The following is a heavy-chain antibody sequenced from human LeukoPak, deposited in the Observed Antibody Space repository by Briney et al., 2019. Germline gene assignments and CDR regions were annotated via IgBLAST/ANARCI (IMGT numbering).Heavy chain of an antibody. D-gene: IGHD2-15*01. CDR3: ARGSGGSLTAYFDY. J-gene: IGHJ4*02. CDR2: ISYDGSTK. V-gene: IGHV3-30-3*01. Sequence: GGSLRLSCAASGFTFSSYAMHWVRQAPGKGLEWVAVISYDGSTKYYADSVKGRFTISRDNSKNTLYLQMDSLRADDTAVYNCARGSGGSLTAYFDYWGQGTLVTVSS. CDR1: GFTFSSYA.